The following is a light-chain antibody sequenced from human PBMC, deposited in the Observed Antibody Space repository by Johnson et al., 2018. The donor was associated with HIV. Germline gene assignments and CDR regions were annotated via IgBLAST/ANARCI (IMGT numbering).Light chain of an antibody. CDR3: GTWDSSLRVGF. CDR2: DNN. J-gene: IGLJ1*01. Sequence: QSVLTQPPSVSAAPGQTVTISCSGSSSNVGSSFVSWYRQVPGTAPKLLIYDNNKRPSGIPDRFSCSKSGTSATLGITGLQTGDEADYYCGTWDSSLRVGFFGTGTKVTVL. CDR1: SSNVGSSF. V-gene: IGLV1-51*01.